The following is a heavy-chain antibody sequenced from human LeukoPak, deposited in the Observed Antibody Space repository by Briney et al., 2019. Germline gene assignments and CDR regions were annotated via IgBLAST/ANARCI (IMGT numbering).Heavy chain of an antibody. CDR3: ARDLAEDIVVVPAAGAFDI. V-gene: IGHV3-33*08. D-gene: IGHD2-2*01. CDR1: GFTFSSYG. Sequence: PGRSLRLSCAASGFTFSSYGMHWVRQAPGKGLEWVAVIWYGGSNKYYADSVKGRFTISRDNSKNTLYLQMNSLRAEDTAVYYCARDLAEDIVVVPAAGAFDIWGQGTMVTVSS. CDR2: IWYGGSNK. J-gene: IGHJ3*02.